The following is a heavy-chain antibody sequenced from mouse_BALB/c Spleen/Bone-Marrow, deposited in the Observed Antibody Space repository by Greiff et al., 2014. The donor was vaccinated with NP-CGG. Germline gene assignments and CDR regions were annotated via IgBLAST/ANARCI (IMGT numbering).Heavy chain of an antibody. V-gene: IGHV1S34*01. Sequence: LVKTGASVKISCKVSGYSFTGYYIHWVKQSHGKSLEWIGYISCYNGATSYNQKFKGKATFTVDTSSSTAYMQFNSLTSEDSAVYYCARGGYGSTFYFDYWGQGTTLTVTS. J-gene: IGHJ2*01. CDR2: ISCYNGAT. CDR1: GYSFTGYY. D-gene: IGHD1-1*01. CDR3: ARGGYGSTFYFDY.